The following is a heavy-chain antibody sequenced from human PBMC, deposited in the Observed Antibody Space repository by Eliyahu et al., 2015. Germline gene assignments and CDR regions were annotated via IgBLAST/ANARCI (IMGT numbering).Heavy chain of an antibody. Sequence: QVQLRESGPGLVKPSQTLSLTXXXPNYSXSTGVFFWSWIRQYPGKGLEWIGYIHNAGTTQYNPLLKGRVGMSVDTSTNQFTLTLTSVTGADTARYYCARLKFGDDSLWFDPWGQGMLVTVSS. CDR1: NYSXSTGVFF. J-gene: IGHJ5*02. CDR3: ARLKFGDDSLWFDP. CDR2: IHNAGTT. D-gene: IGHD2-21*01. V-gene: IGHV4-31*03.